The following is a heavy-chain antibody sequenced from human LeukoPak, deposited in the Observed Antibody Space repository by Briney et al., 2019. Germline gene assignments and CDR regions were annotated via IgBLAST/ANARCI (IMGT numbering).Heavy chain of an antibody. CDR2: IYTSGST. V-gene: IGHV4-4*07. D-gene: IGHD3-22*01. J-gene: IGHJ4*02. CDR3: ARDHTYYDSSGYYYGGFDY. CDR1: GGSISSYY. Sequence: PSETLSLTCTVSGGSISSYYWSWIRQPAGKGLEWIGRIYTSGSTNYNPSLKSRVTMSVDTSKNQFSLKLSSVTAADTVVYYCARDHTYYDSSGYYYGGFDYWGQGTLVTVSS.